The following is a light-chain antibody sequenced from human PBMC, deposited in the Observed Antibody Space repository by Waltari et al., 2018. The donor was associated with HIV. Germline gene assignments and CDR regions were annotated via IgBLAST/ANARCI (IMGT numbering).Light chain of an antibody. CDR1: TSDIADYYS. J-gene: IGLJ3*02. CDR2: DVT. V-gene: IGLV2-14*03. Sequence: QSALTQPASVSGSPGQSITISCSGPTSDIADYYSFSWYQQHPGKAPKLMIFDVTYRPSGVSRRFSASSSGTTASLTVSGLQPEDEAEYFCCSQATSCSLMFGGGTKLTVL. CDR3: CSQATSCSLM.